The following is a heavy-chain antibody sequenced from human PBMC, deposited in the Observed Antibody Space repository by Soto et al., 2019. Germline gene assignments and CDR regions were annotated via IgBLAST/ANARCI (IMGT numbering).Heavy chain of an antibody. CDR2: ISAYNGNT. CDR3: ARDKLYGGNRWFVAFDI. J-gene: IGHJ3*02. Sequence: ASVKVSCKASGYIFTSYGISWVRQAPGQGLEWMGWISAYNGNTNYAQKLQGRVTMTTDTSTSTAYMELRSLRSDDTAVYYCARDKLYGGNRWFVAFDIWGQGTMVTVSS. D-gene: IGHD2-15*01. CDR1: GYIFTSYG. V-gene: IGHV1-18*01.